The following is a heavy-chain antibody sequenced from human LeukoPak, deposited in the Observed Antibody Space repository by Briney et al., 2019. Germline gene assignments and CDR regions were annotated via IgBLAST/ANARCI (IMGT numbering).Heavy chain of an antibody. V-gene: IGHV3-30*02. CDR2: LHHEEEDK. D-gene: IGHD4-11*01. CDR3: AKDIQGGFDYTNSLDS. J-gene: IGHJ4*02. CDR1: GFTFSSYA. Sequence: PGGSLRLSCAASGFTFSSYAMYWVRQAPGKGLEWVALLHHEEEDKYYADSVKGRFAISRDNSNDMVYLQMNGLRVDDTAVYYCAKDIQGGFDYTNSLDSWGQGTLVIVSS.